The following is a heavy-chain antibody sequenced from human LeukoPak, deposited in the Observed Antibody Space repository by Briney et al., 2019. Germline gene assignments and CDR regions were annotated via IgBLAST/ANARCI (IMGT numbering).Heavy chain of an antibody. J-gene: IGHJ4*02. CDR2: ISYDGSNK. CDR3: ARENGVVPAGFDY. V-gene: IGHV3-30*04. D-gene: IGHD2-2*01. CDR1: GFTFSSYA. Sequence: GGSLRLSCAASGFTFSSYAMHWVRQAPGKGLEWVAVISYDGSNKYYADSVKGRFTISRDNSKNTLYLQMNSLRAEDTAVYYCARENGVVPAGFDYWGQGTLVTVSS.